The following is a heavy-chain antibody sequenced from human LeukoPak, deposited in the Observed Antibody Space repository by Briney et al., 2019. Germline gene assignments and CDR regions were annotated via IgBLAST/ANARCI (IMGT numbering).Heavy chain of an antibody. CDR2: IYYSGST. Sequence: SETLSLTCTVSGGSISSYYWSWIRQPPGKGLEWIGYIYYSGSTNYNPSLKSRVTISVDTSKNQFSLKLSSVTAADTAVYYCESIVVVPADAYYYYYYYMDVWGKGTTVTVSS. CDR1: GGSISSYY. V-gene: IGHV4-59*01. D-gene: IGHD2-2*01. CDR3: ESIVVVPADAYYYYYYYMDV. J-gene: IGHJ6*03.